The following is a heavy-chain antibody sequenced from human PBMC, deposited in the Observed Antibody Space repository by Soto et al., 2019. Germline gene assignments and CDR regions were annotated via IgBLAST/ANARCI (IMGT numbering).Heavy chain of an antibody. CDR1: GDSITSNSNF. CDR2: IYYSGTT. V-gene: IGHV4-39*01. Sequence: SETLSLTCTVSGDSITSNSNFWAWIRQPPGKGLEWIGSIYYSGTTYYNPSLKSGVTISVDRSKNQFSLKLSSVTAADTAVYYRARHFSGDYFDYWGQGALVTVSS. J-gene: IGHJ4*02. CDR3: ARHFSGDYFDY.